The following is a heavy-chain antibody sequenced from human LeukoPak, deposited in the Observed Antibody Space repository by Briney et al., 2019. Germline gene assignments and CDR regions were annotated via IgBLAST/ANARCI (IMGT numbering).Heavy chain of an antibody. V-gene: IGHV1-8*01. CDR2: MNPNSGNT. CDR1: GYTFTSYD. J-gene: IGHJ3*02. CDR3: ARGYSYADAFDI. Sequence: ASVKVSCKASGYTFTSYDINWVRQATGQGLEWMGWMNPNSGNTGYAQKFQGRVTMTRNTSISTAYMELSSLRSEDKAVYYCARGYSYADAFDIWGQGTMVTVSS. D-gene: IGHD2-21*01.